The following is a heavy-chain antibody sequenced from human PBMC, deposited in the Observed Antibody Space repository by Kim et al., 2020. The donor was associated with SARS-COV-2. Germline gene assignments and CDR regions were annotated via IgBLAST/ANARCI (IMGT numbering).Heavy chain of an antibody. D-gene: IGHD2-15*01. J-gene: IGHJ4*02. CDR2: I. CDR3: ARLVVVAATDY. V-gene: IGHV3-21*01. Sequence: IYNSDSVKCRFTISRDNANNSLYLQMNSLRAEHTAVYYCARLVVVAATDYWGQGTLVTVSS.